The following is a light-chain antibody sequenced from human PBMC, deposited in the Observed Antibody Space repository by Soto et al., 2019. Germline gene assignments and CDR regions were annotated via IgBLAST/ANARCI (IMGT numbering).Light chain of an antibody. V-gene: IGLV2-8*01. CDR2: EVN. CDR1: SSDVGGYNS. Sequence: QSVLTQPPSASGSPGQSVAISCTGTSSDVGGYNSVSWYQRHPGKAPKLMIYEVNKRPSGVPDRFSGSKSGNTASLTVSGLQAEDEADYYCSSYAGINDLVFGGGTKVTVL. J-gene: IGLJ2*01. CDR3: SSYAGINDLV.